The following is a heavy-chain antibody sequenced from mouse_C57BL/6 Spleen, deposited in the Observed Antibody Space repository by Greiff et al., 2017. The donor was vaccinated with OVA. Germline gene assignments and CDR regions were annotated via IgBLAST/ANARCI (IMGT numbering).Heavy chain of an antibody. D-gene: IGHD2-4*01. J-gene: IGHJ3*01. CDR3: ARVRDYDYDEGFAY. CDR2: ILPGSGST. CDR1: GYTFTGYW. V-gene: IGHV1-9*01. Sequence: VQLQQSGAELMKPGDSVKLSCKATGYTFTGYWIEWVKQRPGHGLEWIGEILPGSGSTNYNEKFKGKATFTADKSSNTAYMQLSSLTTEDSAIYYCARVRDYDYDEGFAYWGQGTLVTVSA.